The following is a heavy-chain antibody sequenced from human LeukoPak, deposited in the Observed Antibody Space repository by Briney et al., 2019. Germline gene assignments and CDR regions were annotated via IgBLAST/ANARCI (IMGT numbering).Heavy chain of an antibody. CDR1: GDSISNYY. D-gene: IGHD3-16*01. Sequence: PSETLSLTCSVSGDSISNYYWNWIRQSPGKGLEWIGYIYYSGSTNYNPSLKSRVTISVDTSKNQFSLKLSSVTAADTAVYYCATTIEGGDYWGQGTLVTVSS. V-gene: IGHV4-59*08. CDR3: ATTIEGGDY. J-gene: IGHJ4*02. CDR2: IYYSGST.